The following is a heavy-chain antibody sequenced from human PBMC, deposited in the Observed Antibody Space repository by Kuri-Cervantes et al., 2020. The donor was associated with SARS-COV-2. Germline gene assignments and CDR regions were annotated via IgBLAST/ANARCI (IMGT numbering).Heavy chain of an antibody. CDR1: GFTFDDYG. CDR2: INWNGGST. D-gene: IGHD3-10*01. CDR3: ARDRGAFWGMGDY. Sequence: GGSLRLSCAASGFTFDDYGMSWVRQAPGKGLEWVSRINWNGGSTGYADSVKGRFTISRDNAKISLYLQMNNLRAEDTALYFCARDRGAFWGMGDYWGQGTLVTVSS. V-gene: IGHV3-20*04. J-gene: IGHJ4*02.